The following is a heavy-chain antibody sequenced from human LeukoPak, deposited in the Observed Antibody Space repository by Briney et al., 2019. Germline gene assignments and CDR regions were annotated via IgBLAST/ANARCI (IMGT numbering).Heavy chain of an antibody. Sequence: GGSLRLSCAASGFTFSSYGMHWVRQAPGKGLEWVAVVSFDGSNEYYADSVKGRFTISRDNSKNTLYLQMNSLRAEDTAVYYCASLRITMIVVVQSQGYWGQGTLVTVSS. CDR3: ASLRITMIVVVQSQGY. V-gene: IGHV3-30*03. CDR1: GFTFSSYG. J-gene: IGHJ4*02. CDR2: VSFDGSNE. D-gene: IGHD3-22*01.